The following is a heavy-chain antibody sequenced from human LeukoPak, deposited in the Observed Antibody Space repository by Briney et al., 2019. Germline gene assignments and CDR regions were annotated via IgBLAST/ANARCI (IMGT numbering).Heavy chain of an antibody. V-gene: IGHV3-66*02. J-gene: IGHJ4*02. Sequence: QTGGSLRLSCAASGFTFSSYAMSWVRQAPGKGLEWVAVVYSDGSPYYADSVKGRFTISRDNSKNTLYLQMNSLRPDDTAVYYCTNTATGWGQGTLVTVSS. D-gene: IGHD4-17*01. CDR2: VYSDGSP. CDR3: TNTATG. CDR1: GFTFSSYA.